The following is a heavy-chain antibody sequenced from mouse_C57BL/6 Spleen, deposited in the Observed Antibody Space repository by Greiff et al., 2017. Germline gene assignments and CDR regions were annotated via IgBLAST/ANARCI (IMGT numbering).Heavy chain of an antibody. CDR2: ISNLAYSI. V-gene: IGHV5-15*01. CDR1: GFTFSDYG. CDR3: AREGYDYDREGSYAMDY. D-gene: IGHD2-4*01. J-gene: IGHJ4*01. Sequence: EVMLVESGGGLVQPGGSLKLSCAASGFTFSDYGMAWVRQAPRKGPEWVAFISNLAYSIYYADTVTGRFTISRENAKNTRYLEMSSLRSEDTAMYYCAREGYDYDREGSYAMDYWGQGTSVTVSS.